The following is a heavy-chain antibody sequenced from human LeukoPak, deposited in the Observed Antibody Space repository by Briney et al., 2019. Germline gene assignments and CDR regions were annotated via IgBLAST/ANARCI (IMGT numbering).Heavy chain of an antibody. CDR1: GFTFNNYG. D-gene: IGHD3-22*01. Sequence: PGGSLRLSCAASGFTFNNYGMHWVRQAPGKGLEWVAIIWFDGSNRYYGDSVKGRFTISRDNSKSTLYLQMNSLRAEDTAVYYCARDYDSSGGAAFDFWGQGTMVTVSS. V-gene: IGHV3-33*01. CDR2: IWFDGSNR. J-gene: IGHJ3*01. CDR3: ARDYDSSGGAAFDF.